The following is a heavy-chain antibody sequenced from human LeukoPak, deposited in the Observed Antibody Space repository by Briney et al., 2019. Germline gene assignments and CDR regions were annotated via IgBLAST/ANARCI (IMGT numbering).Heavy chain of an antibody. CDR1: GFTFGTYE. D-gene: IGHD2-15*01. V-gene: IGHV3-48*03. Sequence: GSLRLSCAGSGFTFGTYEMNWVRQAPGKGLEWISYISSSGNTIYYADSVKGRFTISRDNTKNSLYLQMNSLGAEDTAVYYCARGGVKFCSGGTCYSAYYFDYWGQGTLVTVSS. CDR2: ISSSGNTI. CDR3: ARGGVKFCSGGTCYSAYYFDY. J-gene: IGHJ4*02.